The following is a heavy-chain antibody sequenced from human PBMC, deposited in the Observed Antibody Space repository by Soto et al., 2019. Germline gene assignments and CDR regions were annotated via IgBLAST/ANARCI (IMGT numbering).Heavy chain of an antibody. D-gene: IGHD2-2*01. J-gene: IGHJ4*02. CDR2: ISGSGGST. CDR1: GFSFSGYA. Sequence: VSLRLSCAACGFSFSGYAMSWVRQAPGKGLEWVSAISGSGGSTYYADSVKGRFTISRDNSKNTLYLQMNSLRAEDTAVSYCGVVPAAMGDYCGQRTLVTVSS. CDR3: GVVPAAMGDY. V-gene: IGHV3-23*01.